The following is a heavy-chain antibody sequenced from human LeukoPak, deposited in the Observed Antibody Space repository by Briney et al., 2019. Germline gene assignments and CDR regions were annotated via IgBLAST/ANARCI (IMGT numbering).Heavy chain of an antibody. CDR3: ARDTEITSPLFFDF. CDR2: IYSDGDI. J-gene: IGHJ4*02. Sequence: PGGSLRLSCAASGFTISSYYMSWVRQAPGKGLEWVSVIYSDGDIYYADSVRGRFTISRDISKNTLNLQMDSLKTEYTGVYYCARDTEITSPLFFDFWGLGTLVTISS. V-gene: IGHV3-66*02. CDR1: GFTISSYY. D-gene: IGHD1-14*01.